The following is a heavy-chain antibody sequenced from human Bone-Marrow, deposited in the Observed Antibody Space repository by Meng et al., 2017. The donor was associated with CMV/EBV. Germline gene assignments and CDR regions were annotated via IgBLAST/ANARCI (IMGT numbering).Heavy chain of an antibody. CDR2: INHSGST. J-gene: IGHJ6*02. V-gene: IGHV4-34*01. CDR3: ARDTRRGLELTYYYGMDV. D-gene: IGHD1-7*01. Sequence: SETLSLTCAVYGGSFSGYYWSWIRQPPGKGLEWIGEINHSGSTNYNPSLKSRVTISVDTSKNQFSLKLSSVTAADTAVYYCARDTRRGLELTYYYGMDVWGQGTTVTVSS. CDR1: GGSFSGYY.